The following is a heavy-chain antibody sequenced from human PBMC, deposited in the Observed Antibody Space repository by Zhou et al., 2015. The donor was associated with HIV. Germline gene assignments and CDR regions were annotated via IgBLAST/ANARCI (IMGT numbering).Heavy chain of an antibody. CDR2: IIPIFGTA. J-gene: IGHJ6*02. V-gene: IGHV1-69*06. CDR3: GAYCSGGSCYLYGMDV. CDR1: GGTFSSYA. D-gene: IGHD2-15*01. Sequence: QVQLVQSGAEVKKPGSSVKVSCKASGGTFSSYAISWVRQAPGQGLEWMGGIIPIFGTANYAQKFQGRVTITADKSTSTAYMELSSLRSEDTAVYYCGAYCSGGSCYLYGMDVWGQGTTVTVSS.